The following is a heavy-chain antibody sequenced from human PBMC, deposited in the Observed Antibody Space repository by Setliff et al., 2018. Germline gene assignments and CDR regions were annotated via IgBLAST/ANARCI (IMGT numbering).Heavy chain of an antibody. CDR1: CYSSSSGYY. V-gene: IGHV4-38-2*01. CDR2: IYHSGST. Sequence: SETLSLTCAFSCYSSSSGYYWGWIRQPPGKGLEWIGSIYHSGSTYYNTSLKSRVTITVDTSKNRFSLKLSSVTAADTAVYYCARHSSRPNWGQGTLVTVSS. J-gene: IGHJ4*02. CDR3: ARHSSRPN.